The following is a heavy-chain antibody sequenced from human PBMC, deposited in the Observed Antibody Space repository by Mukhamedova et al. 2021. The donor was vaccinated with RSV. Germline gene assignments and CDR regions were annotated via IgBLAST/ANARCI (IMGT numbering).Heavy chain of an antibody. D-gene: IGHD3-22*01. CDR3: ARGSRYYYDSSGYPRYYFDY. J-gene: IGHJ4*02. V-gene: IGHV4-39*07. Sequence: GGSTYYNPSLKSRVTISVDTSKNQFSLKLSSVTAADTAVYYCARGSRYYYDSSGYPRYYFDYWGQGTQVTVSS. CDR2: GGST.